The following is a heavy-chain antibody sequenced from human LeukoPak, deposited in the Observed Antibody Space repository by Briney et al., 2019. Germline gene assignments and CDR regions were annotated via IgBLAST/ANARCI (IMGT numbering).Heavy chain of an antibody. CDR1: GGTFSSYA. Sequence: GASVKVSCKASGGTFSSYAISWVRQAPGQGLEWMGGIIPIFGTVNYAQKFQGRVTITADESTSTAYMELSSLRSEDTAVYYCARDQARFSEWLNAFDIWGQGTMVTVSS. D-gene: IGHD3-3*01. CDR2: IIPIFGTV. V-gene: IGHV1-69*01. J-gene: IGHJ3*02. CDR3: ARDQARFSEWLNAFDI.